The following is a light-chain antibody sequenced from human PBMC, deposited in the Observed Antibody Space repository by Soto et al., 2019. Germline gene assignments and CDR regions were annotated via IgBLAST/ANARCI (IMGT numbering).Light chain of an antibody. CDR1: QSVSSN. CDR3: QQRNVWPPIT. V-gene: IGKV3-11*01. CDR2: DAS. J-gene: IGKJ5*01. Sequence: EIVMTQSPPTLSVSPGERATLSCRASQSVSSNLAWYQQKPGQAPRLLIYDASNRATGIPARFSGSGSGTDFTLTISSLEPEDFAVYYCQQRNVWPPITFGQGTRLEIK.